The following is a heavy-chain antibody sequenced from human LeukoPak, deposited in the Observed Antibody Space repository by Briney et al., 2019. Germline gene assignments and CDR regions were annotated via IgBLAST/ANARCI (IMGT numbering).Heavy chain of an antibody. Sequence: GGSLRLSCEASGFTFSTYWMSWVRQAPGKGLEWVSLISGSGANRNYADSVKGRFTISRDDSKNTLYLQMNSLRAEDTAVYYCTKDLSGYNYYFDYWAQGTLVTVSS. V-gene: IGHV3-23*01. J-gene: IGHJ4*02. CDR3: TKDLSGYNYYFDY. CDR2: ISGSGANR. CDR1: GFTFSTYW. D-gene: IGHD5-24*01.